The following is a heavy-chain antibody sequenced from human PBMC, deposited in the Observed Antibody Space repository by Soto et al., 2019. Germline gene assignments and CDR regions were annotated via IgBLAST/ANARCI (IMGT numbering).Heavy chain of an antibody. Sequence: SETLSLTCTVSGGSISSGDYYWSWIRQHPGEGLEWIGYIYYSGSTYYNPSLKSRVTISVDTSKNQFSLKLSSVTAADTAVYYCARMYYDILTGGNWFDPWGQGTLVTVSS. J-gene: IGHJ5*02. V-gene: IGHV4-31*03. CDR3: ARMYYDILTGGNWFDP. CDR1: GGSISSGDYY. CDR2: IYYSGST. D-gene: IGHD3-9*01.